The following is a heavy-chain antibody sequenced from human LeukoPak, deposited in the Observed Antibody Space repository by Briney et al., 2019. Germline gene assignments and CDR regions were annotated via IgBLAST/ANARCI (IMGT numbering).Heavy chain of an antibody. V-gene: IGHV3-11*04. J-gene: IGHJ4*02. D-gene: IGHD3-9*01. CDR2: ISSSGSTI. Sequence: GGSLRLSCAASGFTFSDYYMSWIRQPPAEGLEWVSYISSSGSTIYYADSVMERLVTTTVDATNSLYLQMNSLMTADTAVSYYCLRRGILTYFYWMEYWGQGTLVTVSS. CDR1: GFTFSDYY. CDR3: CLRRGILTYFYWMEY.